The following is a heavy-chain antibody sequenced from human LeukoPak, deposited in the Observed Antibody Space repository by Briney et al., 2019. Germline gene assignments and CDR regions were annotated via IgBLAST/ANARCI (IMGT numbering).Heavy chain of an antibody. Sequence: ASVKVSCKASGYTFTSYAMNWVRQAPGQGLEWMGWINTNTGNPTYAQGFTGRFVFSLDTSVSTAYLQISSLEAEDTAVYYCARGGSYYDFWSGYYTDTGTGELVDYWGQGTLVTVSS. J-gene: IGHJ4*02. CDR3: ARGGSYYDFWSGYYTDTGTGELVDY. V-gene: IGHV7-4-1*02. D-gene: IGHD3-3*01. CDR2: INTNTGNP. CDR1: GYTFTSYA.